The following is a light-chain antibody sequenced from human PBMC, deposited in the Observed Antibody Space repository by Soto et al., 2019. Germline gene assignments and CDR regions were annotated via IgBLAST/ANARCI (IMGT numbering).Light chain of an antibody. CDR1: HRGDNY. J-gene: IGKJ4*01. Sequence: EIVLPQSPGTLSLSPGERAALSCRTSHRGDNYLAWYQQKPGQAPRLLIYDASNRATGIPARFSGSGSGTDFTLTISSLEPEDFAVYYCQQRSNWLTFGGGTKVDIK. V-gene: IGKV3-11*01. CDR3: QQRSNWLT. CDR2: DAS.